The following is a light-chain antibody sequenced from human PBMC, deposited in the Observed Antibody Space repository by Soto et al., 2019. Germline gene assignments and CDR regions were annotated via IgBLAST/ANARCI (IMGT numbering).Light chain of an antibody. J-gene: IGKJ1*01. CDR3: QQYYSFPWT. V-gene: IGKV1-8*01. CDR1: QGISSY. CDR2: AAS. Sequence: AIRMTQSPSSFSASTVDRVTITFRASQGISSYLAWYQQKPGKAPELLIYAASTLQSGVPSRFSGSGSGTDFTLTISCLQSEDFATYYCQQYYSFPWTFGQGTKVDIK.